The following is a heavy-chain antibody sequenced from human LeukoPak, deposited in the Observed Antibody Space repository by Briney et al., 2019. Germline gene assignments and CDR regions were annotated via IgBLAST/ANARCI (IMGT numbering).Heavy chain of an antibody. CDR1: GSTFSSYA. Sequence: GGSLRLSCAASGSTFSSYAMSWVRQAPGKGLEWVSFISGSGGSTYYADSVKGRFTISRDNSKNTLYLQMNSLRAEDTAVYYCAKVHGSGYYYDSSGYLLYYWGQGTLVTVSS. D-gene: IGHD3-22*01. CDR2: ISGSGGST. J-gene: IGHJ4*02. CDR3: AKVHGSGYYYDSSGYLLYY. V-gene: IGHV3-23*01.